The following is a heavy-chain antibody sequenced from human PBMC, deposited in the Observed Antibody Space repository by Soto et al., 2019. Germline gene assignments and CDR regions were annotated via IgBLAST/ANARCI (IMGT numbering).Heavy chain of an antibody. CDR1: GGSISSYY. CDR3: ARVGGGDSNGRRRAFDI. CDR2: IYYSGST. V-gene: IGHV4-59*01. Sequence: SETLSLTCTVSGGSISSYYWSWIRQPPGKGLEWIGYIYYSGSTNYNPSLKSRVTISVDTSKNQFSLKLSSVTAADTAVYYCARVGGGDSNGRRRAFDIWGQGTMVTVSS. D-gene: IGHD2-21*02. J-gene: IGHJ3*02.